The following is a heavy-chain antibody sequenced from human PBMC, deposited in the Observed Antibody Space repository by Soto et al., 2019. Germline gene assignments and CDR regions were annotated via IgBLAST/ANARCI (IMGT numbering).Heavy chain of an antibody. CDR3: ASGRYGDCRLDV. J-gene: IGHJ6*04. V-gene: IGHV4-34*01. Sequence: SETLSLTCAVYGGSFSGYYWSWIRQPPGKGLEWIGEINHSGSTNYNPSLKSRVTISVDTSKNQFSLKLSSVTAADTAVYYCASGRYGDCRLDVWGKGTTVTVSS. D-gene: IGHD4-17*01. CDR1: GGSFSGYY. CDR2: INHSGST.